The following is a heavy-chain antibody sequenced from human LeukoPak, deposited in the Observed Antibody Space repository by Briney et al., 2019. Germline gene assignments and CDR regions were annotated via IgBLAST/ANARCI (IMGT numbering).Heavy chain of an antibody. Sequence: GGSLRLSCAAAGFTVSSNYMSWVRQAPGKGLELVSVIYSGGSTYYADSVKGRFTISRDNSKNTLYLQMNSLRAEDTAVYYCARDTFGYSSSWYDYWGQGTLVTVSS. CDR3: ARDTFGYSSSWYDY. D-gene: IGHD6-13*01. V-gene: IGHV3-66*01. CDR1: GFTVSSNY. J-gene: IGHJ4*02. CDR2: IYSGGST.